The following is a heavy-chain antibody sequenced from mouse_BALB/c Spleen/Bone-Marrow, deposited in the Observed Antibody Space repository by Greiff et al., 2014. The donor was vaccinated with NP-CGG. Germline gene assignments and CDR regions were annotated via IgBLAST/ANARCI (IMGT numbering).Heavy chain of an antibody. J-gene: IGHJ1*01. CDR3: TRYGNSLYWSLDV. CDR1: GYTFTSYW. Sequence: EVQVEQSGAELVKPGASLKLSCKASGYTFTSYWIHWVKQKPGQGLEWIGNINPYNDGTKYNEKFKGKATLTLDKSSSTAYMQLSSATSEDSAVYYCTRYGNSLYWSLDVWGAGTSVTVSS. V-gene: IGHV1-14*01. CDR2: INPYNDGT. D-gene: IGHD1-1*01.